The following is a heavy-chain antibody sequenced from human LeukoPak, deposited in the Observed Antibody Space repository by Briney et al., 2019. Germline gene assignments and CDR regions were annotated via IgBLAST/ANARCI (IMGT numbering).Heavy chain of an antibody. CDR2: ISYDGSNK. V-gene: IGHV3-30-3*01. CDR1: GFTFSSYA. Sequence: GGSLRLSCAASGFTFSSYAMHWVRQAPGKGLEWVAVISYDGSNKYYADSVKGRFTISRDNSKNTLYLQMNSLRAEDTAVYYCARPIAARPGGDYWGQGTVVTVSS. J-gene: IGHJ4*02. CDR3: ARPIAARPGGDY. D-gene: IGHD6-6*01.